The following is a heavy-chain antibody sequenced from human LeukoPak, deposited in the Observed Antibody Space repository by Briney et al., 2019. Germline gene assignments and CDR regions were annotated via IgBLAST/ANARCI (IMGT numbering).Heavy chain of an antibody. CDR1: GFTFSIYA. J-gene: IGHJ4*02. Sequence: GGSLRLSCAASGFTFSIYAMSWVRQAPGKGLEWVSAISGSGGSTYYADSVKGRFTISRDNSKNTLYLQMNSLRAEDTAVYYCAKDVSGWYYFDYWGQGTLVTVSS. D-gene: IGHD6-19*01. V-gene: IGHV3-23*01. CDR2: ISGSGGST. CDR3: AKDVSGWYYFDY.